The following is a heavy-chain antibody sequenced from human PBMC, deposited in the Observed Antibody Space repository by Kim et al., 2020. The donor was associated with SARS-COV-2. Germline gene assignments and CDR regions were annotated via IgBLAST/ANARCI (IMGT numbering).Heavy chain of an antibody. CDR2: INHSGST. CDR1: GGSFSGYY. D-gene: IGHD1-26*01. CDR3: ARGRGGSYLFDY. J-gene: IGHJ4*02. Sequence: SETLSLTCAVYGGSFSGYYWSWIRQPPGKGLEWIGEINHSGSTNYNPSLKSRVTISVDTSKNQFSLKLSSVTAADTAVYYCARGRGGSYLFDYWGQGTLV. V-gene: IGHV4-34*01.